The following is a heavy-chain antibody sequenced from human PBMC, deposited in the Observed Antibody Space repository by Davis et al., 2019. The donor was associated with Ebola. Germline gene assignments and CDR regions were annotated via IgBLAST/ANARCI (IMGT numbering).Heavy chain of an antibody. J-gene: IGHJ3*02. Sequence: PSETLSLTCAVYGGSFSGYYWSWIRQPPGKGLEWIGEINHSGSTNYNPSLKSRVTISVDTSKNQFSLKLSSVTAADTAVYYCAREVNDFWSGYYRIPTDAFDIWGQGTMVTVSS. V-gene: IGHV4-34*01. D-gene: IGHD3-3*01. CDR3: AREVNDFWSGYYRIPTDAFDI. CDR1: GGSFSGYY. CDR2: INHSGST.